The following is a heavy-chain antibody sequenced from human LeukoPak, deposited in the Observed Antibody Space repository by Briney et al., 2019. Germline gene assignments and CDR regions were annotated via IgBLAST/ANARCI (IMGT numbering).Heavy chain of an antibody. CDR2: IRSKAYGGTT. CDR1: GFTFGDYA. V-gene: IGHV3-49*03. CDR3: TRQWLVRSYFDY. Sequence: PGGSLRLSCTASGFTFGDYAMSWIRQAPGKGLEWVGFIRSKAYGGTTEYAASVKGRFTISRDDSKSIAYLQMNSLKTEDTAVYYCTRQWLVRSYFDYWGQGTLVTVSS. D-gene: IGHD6-19*01. J-gene: IGHJ4*02.